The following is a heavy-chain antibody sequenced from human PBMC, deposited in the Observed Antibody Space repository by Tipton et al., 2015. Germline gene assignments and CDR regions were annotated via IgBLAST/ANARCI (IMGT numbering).Heavy chain of an antibody. CDR1: GGSISSYY. CDR3: ANLMEPAMRFDD. Sequence: TLSLTCTVSGGSISSYYWSWIRQPPGKGLEWIGYISYIGNTNYNPSLKSRVTISVDTSKNQFSLKLSSVTAADTAVYYCANLMEPAMRFDDWGQGTLVTVSS. CDR2: ISYIGNT. J-gene: IGHJ4*02. V-gene: IGHV4-59*01. D-gene: IGHD1-1*01.